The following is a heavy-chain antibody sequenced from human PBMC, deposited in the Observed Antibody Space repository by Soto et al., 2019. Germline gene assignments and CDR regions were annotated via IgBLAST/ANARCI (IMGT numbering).Heavy chain of an antibody. D-gene: IGHD6-13*01. Sequence: GASVKVSCKASGYTFTSYGISWVRQAPGQGLEWVGRIIPILGIPNYAQKFQGRVTITADKSTSTAYMELSSLRSEDTAIYYCARDRYTSSWPNWFDPWGQGTLVTVSS. CDR1: GYTFTSYG. CDR3: ARDRYTSSWPNWFDP. J-gene: IGHJ5*02. V-gene: IGHV1-69*04. CDR2: IIPILGIP.